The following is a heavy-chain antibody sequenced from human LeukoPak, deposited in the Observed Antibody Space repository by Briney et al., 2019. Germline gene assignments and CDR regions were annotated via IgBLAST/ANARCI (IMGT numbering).Heavy chain of an antibody. D-gene: IGHD6-13*01. J-gene: IGHJ4*02. Sequence: SETLSLTCTVSGGSISSSSYYWGWVRQPPGKGLEWIGSIYYSGSTYYNPSLKSRVTISVDTSKNQFSLKLSSVTAADTAVYYCARAIAAAGTIPYWGQGTLVTVSS. CDR3: ARAIAAAGTIPY. CDR1: GGSISSSSYY. CDR2: IYYSGST. V-gene: IGHV4-39*07.